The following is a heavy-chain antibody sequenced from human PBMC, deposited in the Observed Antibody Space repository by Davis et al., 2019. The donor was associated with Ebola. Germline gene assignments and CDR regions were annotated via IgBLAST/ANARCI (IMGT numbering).Heavy chain of an antibody. CDR1: GGSISSDY. J-gene: IGHJ6*02. D-gene: IGHD3-3*02. CDR2: INYSGSP. V-gene: IGHV4-59*08. Sequence: MPSETLSLTFTVSGGSISSDYWSWIRQPPGKGLAWIGYINYSGSPNYNPSLTSRVTISIDTSENQFSLKLTSVTAADTARYYCARHLAQVGMDVWSQGTTVTVSS. CDR3: ARHLAQVGMDV.